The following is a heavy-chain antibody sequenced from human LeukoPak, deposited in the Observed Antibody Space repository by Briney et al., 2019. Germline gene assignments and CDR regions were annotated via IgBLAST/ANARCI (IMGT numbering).Heavy chain of an antibody. Sequence: GGSLRLPCAASGFTFSSYAMSWVRQAPGKGLEWVSAISGSGGSTYYADSVKGRFTISRDNSKNTLYLQMNSLRAEDTAVYYCAKDGRWELGGFDYWGQGTLVTVSS. CDR3: AKDGRWELGGFDY. CDR1: GFTFSSYA. V-gene: IGHV3-23*01. CDR2: ISGSGGST. J-gene: IGHJ4*02. D-gene: IGHD1-26*01.